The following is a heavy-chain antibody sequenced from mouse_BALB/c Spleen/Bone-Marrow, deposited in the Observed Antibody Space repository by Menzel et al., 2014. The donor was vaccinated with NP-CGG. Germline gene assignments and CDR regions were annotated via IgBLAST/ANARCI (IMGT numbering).Heavy chain of an antibody. D-gene: IGHD1-1*01. CDR3: ARWDYYGYAMDY. CDR1: GYSFTGYT. J-gene: IGHJ4*01. CDR2: INPYNGGT. Sequence: VQLKESGPELVKPGASMKKSCKASGYSFTGYTMNWVKQSHGKNLEWIGLINPYNGGTSYSQKFKGKATLTVDKSSSTAYMELLSLTSEDSAVYYCARWDYYGYAMDYWGQGTSVTVAS. V-gene: IGHV1-18*01.